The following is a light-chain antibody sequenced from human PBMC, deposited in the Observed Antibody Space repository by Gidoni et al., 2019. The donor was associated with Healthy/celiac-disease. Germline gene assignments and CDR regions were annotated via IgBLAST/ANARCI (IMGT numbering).Light chain of an antibody. Sequence: DIQMTQSPSSLSASVGDRGTITCRASHSISSYLNWYQQKPGKAPKLLIYAASSLQSGVPSRFSGSGSGTDFTLTISSLPPEDFATYYCQQSYSTPPTFGGGTKVEIK. CDR1: HSISSY. J-gene: IGKJ4*01. CDR2: AAS. V-gene: IGKV1-39*01. CDR3: QQSYSTPPT.